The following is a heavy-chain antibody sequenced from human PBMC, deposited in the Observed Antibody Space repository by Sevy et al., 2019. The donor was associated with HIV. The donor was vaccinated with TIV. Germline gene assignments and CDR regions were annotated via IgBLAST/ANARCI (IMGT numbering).Heavy chain of an antibody. J-gene: IGHJ3*02. CDR3: ARLSVYYYDSSGYYTTGHAFDI. Sequence: GGSLRLSCAASGFTFSSYAMSWVRQAPGKGLQWVSVIYSGDSTYYTDSVKGRFTISRDNSKNTLYLQMNSLRAEDTAVYYCARLSVYYYDSSGYYTTGHAFDIWGQGTMVTVSS. CDR1: GFTFSSYA. CDR2: IYSGDST. D-gene: IGHD3-22*01. V-gene: IGHV3-53*01.